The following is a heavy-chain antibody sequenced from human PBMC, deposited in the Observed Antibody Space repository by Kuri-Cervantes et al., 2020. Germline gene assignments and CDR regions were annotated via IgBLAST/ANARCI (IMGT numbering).Heavy chain of an antibody. CDR3: ARTDDSSGYSYFQH. D-gene: IGHD3-22*01. CDR1: GGSISSGSYY. CDR2: IYTSWST. V-gene: IGHV4-61*02. J-gene: IGHJ1*01. Sequence: SCTVSGGSISSGSYYWSWIRQPAGKGLEGIGRIYTSWSTNYNPSLKSRVTISVDTSKNQFSLKLSSVTAADTAVYYCARTDDSSGYSYFQHWGQGTLVTVSS.